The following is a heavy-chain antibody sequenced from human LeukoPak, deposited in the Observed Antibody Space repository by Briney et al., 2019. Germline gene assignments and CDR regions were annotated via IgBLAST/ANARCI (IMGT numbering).Heavy chain of an antibody. Sequence: PGGSLRLSCAASELTLSSNYMSRIRQAPGRGLEWVSFIYSGGSTYYADSVRGRFIISKDNSKSTLYLQMNSLRAEDTAVYYCAREGGLQLRGFGYWGQGTLVTVSS. D-gene: IGHD5-18*01. CDR3: AREGGLQLRGFGY. CDR1: ELTLSSNY. J-gene: IGHJ4*02. CDR2: IYSGGST. V-gene: IGHV3-53*01.